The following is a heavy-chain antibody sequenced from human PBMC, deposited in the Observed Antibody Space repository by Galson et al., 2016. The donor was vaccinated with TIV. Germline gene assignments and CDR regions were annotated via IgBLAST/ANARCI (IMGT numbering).Heavy chain of an antibody. CDR2: IIPLLDKT. Sequence: SVKVSCKASGDTFSSFGIIWVRQAPGQGLEWMGRIIPLLDKTNYVQKFQDRVTITADRSMSTAYMELRSLRSEDTAVYYCAREVAHVDTVILNADALEIWGQGTKFTASS. D-gene: IGHD3-16*01. J-gene: IGHJ3*02. CDR3: AREVAHVDTVILNADALEI. V-gene: IGHV1-69*04. CDR1: GDTFSSFG.